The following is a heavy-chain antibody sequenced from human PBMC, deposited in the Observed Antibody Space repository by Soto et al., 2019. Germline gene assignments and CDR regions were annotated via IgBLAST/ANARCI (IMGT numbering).Heavy chain of an antibody. V-gene: IGHV1-2*04. CDR1: GFTFTGYY. Sequence: ASVKVSCNASGFTFTGYYLHWVRHAPGQGLEWMGWINPNSADTNYAQKFEGCVTMTSDTSIRTAYMELSRLKSEDTAVYYCSRAESPHTAYFSDYWGQGTLVTVYS. CDR3: SRAESPHTAYFSDY. J-gene: IGHJ4*02. D-gene: IGHD5-18*01. CDR2: INPNSADT.